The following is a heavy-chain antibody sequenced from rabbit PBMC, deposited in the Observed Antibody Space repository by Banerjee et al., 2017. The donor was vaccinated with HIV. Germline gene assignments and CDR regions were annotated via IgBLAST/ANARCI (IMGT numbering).Heavy chain of an antibody. CDR3: AGWDDYAGYPYAFNL. CDR2: IYAGSCST. J-gene: IGHJ4*01. Sequence: QSLEESGGDLVKPGASLTLTCTASGFTISSSYYMCWVRQAPGKGLEWIGCIYAGSCSTWYAGWAKGRFPISKPSSTTVTLQMTSLTAADTASYFCAGWDDYAGYPYAFNLWGPGTLVTVS. D-gene: IGHD6-1*01. CDR1: GFTISSSYY. V-gene: IGHV1S40*01.